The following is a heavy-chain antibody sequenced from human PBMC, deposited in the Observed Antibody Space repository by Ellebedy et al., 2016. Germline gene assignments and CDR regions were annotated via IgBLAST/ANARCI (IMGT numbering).Heavy chain of an antibody. J-gene: IGHJ4*02. CDR3: ARVTHSYGIDY. Sequence: SETLSLXXAVSGGSISSGGYSWSWIRQPPGKGLEWIGYIYYSGSTYYNPSLKSRVTISVDTSKNQFSLKLSSVTAADTAVYYCARVTHSYGIDYWGQGTLVTVSS. CDR1: GGSISSGGYS. CDR2: IYYSGST. D-gene: IGHD5-18*01. V-gene: IGHV4-31*11.